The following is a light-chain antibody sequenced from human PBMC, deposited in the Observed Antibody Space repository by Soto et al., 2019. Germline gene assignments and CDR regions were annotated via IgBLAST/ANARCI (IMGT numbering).Light chain of an antibody. CDR2: GAP. CDR3: QQYNYRPPYT. CDR1: QSVSTN. J-gene: IGKJ2*01. V-gene: IGKV3-15*01. Sequence: ETVMTQSPATLSMSPGERVTLSCRASQSVSTNVAWYQQKPGQAPRLLIYGAPTRATGIPPRFSGSGYATEFTLTISSLQTEDFAVYYCQQYNYRPPYTFGKWTKLEMK.